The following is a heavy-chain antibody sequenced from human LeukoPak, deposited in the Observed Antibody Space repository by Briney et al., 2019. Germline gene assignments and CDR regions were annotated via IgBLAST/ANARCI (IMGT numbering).Heavy chain of an antibody. J-gene: IGHJ4*02. Sequence: GSSVKVSCKACGGTFSSYTISWVRQAPGQGLEWMGRIIPILGIANYAQKFQGTVTITADKSTSTAYMELSSLRSEDTAVYYCARSVVVRGAPIDYWGQGTLVTVSS. CDR3: ARSVVVRGAPIDY. D-gene: IGHD3-10*01. CDR1: GGTFSSYT. V-gene: IGHV1-69*02. CDR2: IIPILGIA.